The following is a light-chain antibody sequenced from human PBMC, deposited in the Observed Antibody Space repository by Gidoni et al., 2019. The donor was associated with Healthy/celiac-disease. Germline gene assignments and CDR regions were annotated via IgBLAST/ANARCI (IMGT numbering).Light chain of an antibody. J-gene: IGKJ3*01. V-gene: IGKV1-39*01. Sequence: DIQMTQSPSSLSASVGDRVTITCRASQSISSYLNWYQQKPGKAPKLLIYAASSLQSGVPSRFSGSGSGTDFTLTISSLQPEDFATYYCQQSYSTPLFFGPXTKVDIK. CDR2: AAS. CDR3: QQSYSTPLF. CDR1: QSISSY.